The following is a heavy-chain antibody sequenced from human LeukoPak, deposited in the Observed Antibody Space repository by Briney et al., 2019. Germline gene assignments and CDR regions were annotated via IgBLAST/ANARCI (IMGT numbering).Heavy chain of an antibody. CDR3: AKRKLRIAAAGSDSGAFDY. D-gene: IGHD6-13*01. J-gene: IGHJ4*02. V-gene: IGHV3-30*02. CDR2: IRYDGSNK. CDR1: GFTFSSYG. Sequence: GGSLRLSCAASGFTFSSYGMHWVREAPGKGLEWVAFIRYDGSNKYYADSVKGRFTISRDNSKNALYLQMNSLRAEDTAVYYCAKRKLRIAAAGSDSGAFDYWGQGTLVTVSS.